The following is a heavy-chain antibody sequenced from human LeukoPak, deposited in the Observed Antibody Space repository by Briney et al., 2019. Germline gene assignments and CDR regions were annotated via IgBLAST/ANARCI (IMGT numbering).Heavy chain of an antibody. CDR1: GGSISSGSYY. Sequence: SETLSLTCTVSGGSISSGSYYWSWIRQPAGKGLEWIGYIYYSGSTNYNPSLKSRVTISVDTSKNQFSLKLSSVTAADTAVYYCARDGYYDSSGFFDYWGQGTLVTVSS. J-gene: IGHJ4*02. D-gene: IGHD3-22*01. V-gene: IGHV4-61*10. CDR3: ARDGYYDSSGFFDY. CDR2: IYYSGST.